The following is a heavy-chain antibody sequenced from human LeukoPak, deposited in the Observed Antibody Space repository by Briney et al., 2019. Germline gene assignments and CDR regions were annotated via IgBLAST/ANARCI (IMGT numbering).Heavy chain of an antibody. CDR1: GGSISTSSYC. CDR2: IYYSGST. J-gene: IGHJ2*01. V-gene: IGHV4-39*07. CDR3: ARGIGYHSSSWYGWYFDL. Sequence: SETLSLTCTVSGGSISTSSYCWGWIRQPPGKGLECIGNIYYSGSTYYNPSLKSRVTISVDTSKNQFSLKLSSVTAADTAVYYCARGIGYHSSSWYGWYFDLWGRGTLVTVSS. D-gene: IGHD6-13*01.